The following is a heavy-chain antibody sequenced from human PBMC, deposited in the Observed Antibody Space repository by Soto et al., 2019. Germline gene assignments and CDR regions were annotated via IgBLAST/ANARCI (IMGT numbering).Heavy chain of an antibody. V-gene: IGHV1-18*01. CDR3: ARDLYYDDSSGYYYYFDY. CDR2: LSAYNGNT. CDR1: GYTFTSYG. J-gene: IGHJ4*02. D-gene: IGHD3-22*01. Sequence: QVQLVQSGAEVKKPGASVKVSCKASGYTFTSYGISWVRQAPGQGLEWMGWLSAYNGNTNYAQKLQGRVTMTTDTSTSTAYMELRSLRSDATAVYYCARDLYYDDSSGYYYYFDYWGQGTLVTVSS.